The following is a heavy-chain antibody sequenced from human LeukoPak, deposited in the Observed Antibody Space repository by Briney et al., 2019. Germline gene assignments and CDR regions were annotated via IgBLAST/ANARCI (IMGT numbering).Heavy chain of an antibody. CDR3: TRAPSGYDPNWFDP. V-gene: IGHV3-49*04. CDR2: IRSKAYGGTT. CDR1: GFTFGDYA. Sequence: PGGSLRLSCTASGFTFGDYAMSWVRQAPGKGLEWVGFIRSKAYGGTTEYAASVKGRFTISRDDSKSIAYLQMNSLKTEDTAVYYRTRAPSGYDPNWFDPWGQGTLVTVSS. D-gene: IGHD5-12*01. J-gene: IGHJ5*02.